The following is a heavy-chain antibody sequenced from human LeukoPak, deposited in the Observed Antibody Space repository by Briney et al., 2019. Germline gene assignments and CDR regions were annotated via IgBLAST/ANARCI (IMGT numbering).Heavy chain of an antibody. V-gene: IGHV4-59*01. Sequence: SETLSLTCTVSGGSISSYYWSWIRQPPGKGLEWIGYIYYSGSTKSNPSLKSRVTISVDKSKNQFSLKLSSVTAADTAVYYCARGPNSHWFDPWGQGTLVTVSS. CDR2: IYYSGST. CDR3: ARGPNSHWFDP. CDR1: GGSISSYY. J-gene: IGHJ5*02.